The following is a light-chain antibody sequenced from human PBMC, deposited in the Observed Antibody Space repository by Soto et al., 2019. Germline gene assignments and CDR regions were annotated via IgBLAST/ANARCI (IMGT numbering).Light chain of an antibody. J-gene: IGKJ4*01. Sequence: DTQNTQYPSSLSASVGDRVSITCRASQSISSYLNWYQHRSGKAPKLLIYGASSLQRGVPSRFSGSGSGTDFTLTISTLQPEDFATCYCQQSYSVPLTFGGGTKVDI. CDR2: GAS. CDR1: QSISSY. CDR3: QQSYSVPLT. V-gene: IGKV1-39*01.